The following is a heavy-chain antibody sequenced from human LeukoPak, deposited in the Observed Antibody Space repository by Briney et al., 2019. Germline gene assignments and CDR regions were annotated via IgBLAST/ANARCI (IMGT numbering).Heavy chain of an antibody. Sequence: SETLSLTCTVSGGSISSYYGSWIRQPPGKGLEWIGYIYYSGSTNYSPSLKSRVTISVDTSKKQFSLKLRSVTAADTAVYYCAREKSSSGTTAFDIWGQGTMVTVSS. CDR3: AREKSSSGTTAFDI. V-gene: IGHV4-59*01. CDR1: GGSISSYY. CDR2: IYYSGST. J-gene: IGHJ3*02. D-gene: IGHD1-7*01.